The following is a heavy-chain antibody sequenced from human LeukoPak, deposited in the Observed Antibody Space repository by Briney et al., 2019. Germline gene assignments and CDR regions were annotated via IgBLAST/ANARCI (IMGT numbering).Heavy chain of an antibody. D-gene: IGHD4-11*01. CDR3: ARDGSNWSNDYYHGVDV. CDR2: VYYSGSA. Sequence: SETLSLTCTVSGDSVTTYYWSWIRQPPGKGLEWLGYVYYSGSATYNPSLKSRVTISVDTSKNQSSLRLSSVTAADTAVYYCARDGSNWSNDYYHGVDVWGQGTTVTVSS. J-gene: IGHJ6*02. V-gene: IGHV4-59*02. CDR1: GDSVTTYY.